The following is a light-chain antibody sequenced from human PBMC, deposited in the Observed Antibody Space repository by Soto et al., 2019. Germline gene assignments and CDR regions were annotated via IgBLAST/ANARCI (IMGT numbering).Light chain of an antibody. CDR2: EVT. V-gene: IGLV2-14*01. Sequence: QSALTQPASVSGSPGQSITISCTGTSSDVGSYKYVSWYQQHPGKAPKLIIYEVTYRPSGVSNRFSGSKSGNTASLTISGLQVEDEADYYCSSYTRSSTVVFGGGTKLTVL. J-gene: IGLJ2*01. CDR1: SSDVGSYKY. CDR3: SSYTRSSTVV.